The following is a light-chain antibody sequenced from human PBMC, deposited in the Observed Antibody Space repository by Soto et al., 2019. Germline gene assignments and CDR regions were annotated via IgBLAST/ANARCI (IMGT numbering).Light chain of an antibody. Sequence: DIVLTQSPATLSLSPGERATLSCRASQSVSSYLAWYQQKPGQAPRLLIYDASNRATGIPARFSGSGSGTDFTLTISSLEPEDFAVYYCQQRSNWTFGGGTKV. CDR1: QSVSSY. J-gene: IGKJ4*01. V-gene: IGKV3-11*01. CDR3: QQRSNWT. CDR2: DAS.